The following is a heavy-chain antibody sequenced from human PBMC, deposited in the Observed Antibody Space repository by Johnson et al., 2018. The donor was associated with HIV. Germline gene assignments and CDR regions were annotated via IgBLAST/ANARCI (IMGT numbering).Heavy chain of an antibody. CDR2: IYSGGST. D-gene: IGHD3-22*01. CDR3: ARGYYDSSGRTGAFDI. Sequence: VQLVESGGGLVQPGWSLRLSCAASGFTVSSNYMSWVRQAPGKGLEWVSIIYSGGSTYYADSVKGRFTISRDNSKNTLYLQMNSLRAEDTAVYYCARGYYDSSGRTGAFDIWGQGTMVTVSS. CDR1: GFTVSSNY. V-gene: IGHV3-66*02. J-gene: IGHJ3*02.